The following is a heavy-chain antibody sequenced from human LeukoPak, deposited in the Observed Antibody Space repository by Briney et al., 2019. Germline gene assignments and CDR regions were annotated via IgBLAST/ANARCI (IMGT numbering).Heavy chain of an antibody. CDR2: ISSASGII. Sequence: QPGGSLRLSCAASGFIFNNYYMNWVRQAPGKGLEWVSYISSASGIIYYADSVKGRFTISRDNAKNALYLQMNSLRADDTAVYYCARIDGFDIWGQGTVVTVSS. CDR3: ARIDGFDI. V-gene: IGHV3-48*01. J-gene: IGHJ3*02. CDR1: GFIFNNYY.